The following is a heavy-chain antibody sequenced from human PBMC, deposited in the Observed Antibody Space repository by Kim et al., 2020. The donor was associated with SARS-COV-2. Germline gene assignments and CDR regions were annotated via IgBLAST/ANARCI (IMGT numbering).Heavy chain of an antibody. J-gene: IGHJ4*02. CDR3: ARGNYDFWSGYPYYFDY. CDR2: IYSGGST. CDR1: GFTVSSNY. Sequence: GGSLRLSCAASGFTVSSNYMSWVRQAPGKGLEWVSVIYSGGSTYYADSVKGRFTISRDNSKNTLYLQMNSPRAEDTAVYYCARGNYDFWSGYPYYFDYWGQGTLSPSPQ. V-gene: IGHV3-66*01. D-gene: IGHD3-3*01.